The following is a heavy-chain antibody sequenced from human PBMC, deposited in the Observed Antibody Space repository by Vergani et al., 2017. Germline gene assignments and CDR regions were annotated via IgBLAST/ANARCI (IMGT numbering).Heavy chain of an antibody. Sequence: EVQLLESGGGLVQPGGSLRLSCAASGFTFSSYAMSWVRQAPGKGLEWVSAISGSGGSTYYADSVKGRFTISRDNSKNSLYLQMNSLRAEDTAVYYCARDFGVVISWFDPWGQGTLVTVSS. CDR3: ARDFGVVISWFDP. D-gene: IGHD3-3*01. CDR2: ISGSGGST. J-gene: IGHJ5*02. V-gene: IGHV3-23*01. CDR1: GFTFSSYA.